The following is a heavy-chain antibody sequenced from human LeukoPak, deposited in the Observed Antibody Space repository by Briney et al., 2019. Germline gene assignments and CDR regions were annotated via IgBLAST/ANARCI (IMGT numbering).Heavy chain of an antibody. D-gene: IGHD3-10*01. CDR2: IRSTGAGGNT. V-gene: IGHV3-21*01. Sequence: SGGSLRLSCAASGFTFSSYGMHWVRQAPGKGLEWVSSIRSTGAGGNTYSADSVKGRFTISRDNAKNSLYLQMNSLRAEDTAVYYCARAGSGYWGQGTLVTVSS. CDR1: GFTFSSYG. J-gene: IGHJ4*02. CDR3: ARAGSGY.